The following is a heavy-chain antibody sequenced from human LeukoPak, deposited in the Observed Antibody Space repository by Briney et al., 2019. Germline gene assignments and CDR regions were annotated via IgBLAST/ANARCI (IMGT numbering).Heavy chain of an antibody. D-gene: IGHD6-19*01. CDR1: NASISSGSYY. J-gene: IGHJ4*02. Sequence: SETLSLTCTVSNASISSGSYYWNWIRQPAGKRLEWIGRIYSNGDTHYNPSLKSRVTMSIDTSKNQFSLRMNSVTAADTAVYYCAREGYSSGWYYFDYWGQGTLVTVSS. V-gene: IGHV4-61*02. CDR2: IYSNGDT. CDR3: AREGYSSGWYYFDY.